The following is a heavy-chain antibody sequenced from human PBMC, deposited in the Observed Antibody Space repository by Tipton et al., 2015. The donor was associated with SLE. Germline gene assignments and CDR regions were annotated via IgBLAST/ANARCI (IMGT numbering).Heavy chain of an antibody. J-gene: IGHJ3*01. Sequence: PGLVKPSETLSLICNVSGHSISSGSYYWGWIRQTPGKGLEWIGSIYYNGSPYHNVSLKRRVTISVDTSKNQFSLRLNSVTAADTALYFCARHKKRGGDGYNPNAFDVWGQGTMVTVSS. CDR2: IYYNGSP. V-gene: IGHV4-39*01. CDR3: ARHKKRGGDGYNPNAFDV. D-gene: IGHD5-24*01. CDR1: GHSISSGSYY.